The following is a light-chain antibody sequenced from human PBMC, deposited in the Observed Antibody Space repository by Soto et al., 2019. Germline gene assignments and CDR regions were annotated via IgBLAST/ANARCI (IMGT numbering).Light chain of an antibody. Sequence: EIVMTQSPGPLSESPGEAVNVSSIASESVRSKVAWYQQKPGQAPRLLIYGSSTRATGIPDRFRGSGSGTEYTLTISSLQSEDFAVYYCQQYNSWPPITFGQGTRLEIK. J-gene: IGKJ5*01. CDR2: GSS. CDR1: ESVRSK. V-gene: IGKV3-15*01. CDR3: QQYNSWPPIT.